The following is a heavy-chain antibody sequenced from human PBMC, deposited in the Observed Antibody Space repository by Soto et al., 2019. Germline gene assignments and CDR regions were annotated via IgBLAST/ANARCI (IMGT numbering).Heavy chain of an antibody. Sequence: QVQLQESGPGLVKPSQTLSLTCTVSGDSISSGGYFWNWTRQHPGKGLEWIGYIYYSGSTDYNPSLKSRVTISVDTSKNQFSLKLSSVTAADTAVYYCARGPGIWGQGTLVTVSS. J-gene: IGHJ4*02. CDR2: IYYSGST. CDR1: GDSISSGGYF. V-gene: IGHV4-31*03. CDR3: ARGPGI.